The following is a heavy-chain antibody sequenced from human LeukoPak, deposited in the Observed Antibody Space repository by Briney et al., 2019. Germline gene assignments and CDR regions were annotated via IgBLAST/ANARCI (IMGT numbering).Heavy chain of an antibody. CDR3: ARHWITMVRGVIIGMYYFDY. V-gene: IGHV4-34*01. D-gene: IGHD3-10*01. J-gene: IGHJ4*02. CDR1: GGSFSGYY. CDR2: IYYSGSS. Sequence: SETLSLTCAVYGGSFSGYYWSWIRQPPGKGLEWIGSIYYSGSSIYNPSLKSRVTISVDTTKNQFPLKLSSVTAADTAVYYCARHWITMVRGVIIGMYYFDYWGQGTLVTVSS.